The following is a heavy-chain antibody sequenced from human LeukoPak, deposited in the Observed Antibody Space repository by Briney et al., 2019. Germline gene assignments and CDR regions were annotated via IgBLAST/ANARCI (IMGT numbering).Heavy chain of an antibody. CDR2: IYPGDSDT. D-gene: IGHD5/OR15-5a*01. V-gene: IGHV5-51*01. CDR3: ARHQSCRRYDALDV. CDR1: GSRLPNYW. J-gene: IGHJ3*01. Sequence: GEPLKISLKTSGSRLPNYWNDRVRPMPGKGLEWMGIIYPGDSDTTYSPSFQGQVTLSVDKSNSTAYRQWTSLKAADTAMYYCARHQSCRRYDALDVWGQGTMVTVSS.